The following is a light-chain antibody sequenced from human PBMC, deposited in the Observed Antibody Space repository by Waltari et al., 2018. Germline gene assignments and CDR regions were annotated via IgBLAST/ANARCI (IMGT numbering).Light chain of an antibody. CDR1: NSDVGGYNY. CDR2: DVT. J-gene: IGLJ1*01. V-gene: IGLV2-14*03. CDR3: GSYTARSTYV. Sequence: QSALTQPASVSGSPGQSITISYTGANSDVGGYNYVSWYQQYPGKAPKLIIYDVTQRPSGISNRFSGSKSGNTASLTISGLQTEDEAYYHCGSYTARSTYVFGTGTKVTVL.